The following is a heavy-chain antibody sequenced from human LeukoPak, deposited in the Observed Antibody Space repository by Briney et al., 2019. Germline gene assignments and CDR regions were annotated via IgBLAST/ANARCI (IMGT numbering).Heavy chain of an antibody. CDR2: MNPNSGNT. D-gene: IGHD6-6*01. CDR3: ARYSSSSFDY. V-gene: IGHV1-8*03. CDR1: GYTFTSYD. Sequence: ASVKVSCKASGYTFTSYDINWARQATGQGLEWMGWMNPNSGNTGYAQKFQGRVTITRNTSISTAYMELSSLRPEDTAVYYCARYSSSSFDYWGQGTLVTVSS. J-gene: IGHJ4*02.